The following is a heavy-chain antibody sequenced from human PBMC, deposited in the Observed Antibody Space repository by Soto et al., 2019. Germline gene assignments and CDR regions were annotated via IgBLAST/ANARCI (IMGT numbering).Heavy chain of an antibody. CDR2: INSDGSST. D-gene: IGHD3-10*01. CDR3: AKGRSSGSHYYGMDF. V-gene: IGHV3-74*01. Sequence: GSLRLSCAASGFTFSSYWMHWVRQAPGKGLVWVSRINSDGSSTSYADSVKGRFTISRDNAKNTLYLQMNSLRPEDTVVYYCAKGRSSGSHYYGMDFWGQGTMVTVSS. J-gene: IGHJ6*02. CDR1: GFTFSSYW.